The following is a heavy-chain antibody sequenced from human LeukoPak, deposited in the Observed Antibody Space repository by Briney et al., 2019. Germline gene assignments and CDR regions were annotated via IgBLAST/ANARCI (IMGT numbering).Heavy chain of an antibody. Sequence: SQTLSLTCALSGDSVSSNSAAWNWIRQSPSRGLEWLGRTYHRSKWYNDYAVSVKSRITINPDTSKNQFSLQLNSVTPEDTAVYYCARDRHYGSGRAGVFDYWGQGTLVTVSS. J-gene: IGHJ4*02. D-gene: IGHD3-10*01. CDR2: TYHRSKWYN. CDR1: GDSVSSNSAA. V-gene: IGHV6-1*01. CDR3: ARDRHYGSGRAGVFDY.